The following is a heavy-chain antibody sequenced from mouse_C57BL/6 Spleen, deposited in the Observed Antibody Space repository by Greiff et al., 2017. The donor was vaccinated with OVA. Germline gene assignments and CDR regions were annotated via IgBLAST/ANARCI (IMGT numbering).Heavy chain of an antibody. D-gene: IGHD1-1*01. CDR1: GYTFTSYW. J-gene: IGHJ3*01. CDR3: ARSRDYYGSRGWFAY. V-gene: IGHV1-52*01. CDR2: IDPSDSET. Sequence: QVQLQQPGAELVRPGSSVKLSCKASGYTFTSYWMHWVKQRPIQGLEWIGNIDPSDSETHYNQKFKDKATLTVDKSSSTAYMQLSSLTSEDSAVYYCARSRDYYGSRGWFAYWGQGTLVTVSA.